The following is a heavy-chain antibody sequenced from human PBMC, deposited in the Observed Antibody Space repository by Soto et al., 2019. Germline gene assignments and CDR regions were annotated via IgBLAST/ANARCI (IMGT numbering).Heavy chain of an antibody. D-gene: IGHD1-1*01. CDR3: AKEGLYKTLDY. Sequence: QVQLVESGAGVVQPGRSLRLSCAASGFTFKSYGMHWVRQAPGKGLEWVAVISYDGNNKYYADSVKGRFTISRDIPKNTLYLQLNSLRAEDTAVYYCAKEGLYKTLDYWGQGTLVTVSS. CDR1: GFTFKSYG. V-gene: IGHV3-30*18. CDR2: ISYDGNNK. J-gene: IGHJ4*02.